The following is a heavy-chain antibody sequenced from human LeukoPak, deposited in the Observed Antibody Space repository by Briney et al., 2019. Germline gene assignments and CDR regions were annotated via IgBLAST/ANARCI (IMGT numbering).Heavy chain of an antibody. D-gene: IGHD3-9*01. Sequence: ASVKVSCKASGYTFTGYYMHWVRQAPGQGLEWMGWINPNSGGTNYAQKFQGRVTMTRDTSISTAYMELSRLRSDDTAVYYCARGLRYFDWLPLLDYWGQGTLVTVSS. CDR1: GYTFTGYY. CDR3: ARGLRYFDWLPLLDY. CDR2: INPNSGGT. J-gene: IGHJ4*02. V-gene: IGHV1-2*02.